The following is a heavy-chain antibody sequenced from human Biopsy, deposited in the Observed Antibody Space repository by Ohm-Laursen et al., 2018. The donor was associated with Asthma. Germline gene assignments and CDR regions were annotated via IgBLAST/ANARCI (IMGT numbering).Heavy chain of an antibody. D-gene: IGHD6-13*01. V-gene: IGHV4-39*01. Sequence: GTLSLTCSLSSGSGGYMRSGNYYWGWIRQPPGKGLERIGGTYYSRTTYYNPSLESRVTVSADTSKNQFSLKLTSVAAADTAVYYCVRGSSSWHHGPFHYYYGLDVWGQGTTATVSS. CDR1: SGSGGYMRSGNYY. CDR2: TYYSRTT. CDR3: VRGSSSWHHGPFHYYYGLDV. J-gene: IGHJ6*02.